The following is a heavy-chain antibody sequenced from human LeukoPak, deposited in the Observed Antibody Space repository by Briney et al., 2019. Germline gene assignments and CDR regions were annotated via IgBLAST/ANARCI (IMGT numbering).Heavy chain of an antibody. CDR2: ISGSGDRT. D-gene: IGHD6-13*01. V-gene: IGHV3-23*01. Sequence: QAGGSLRLSFAASGFTFSTYAMSWVRQAPGKGLEWVSAISGSGDRTYYADSVKGRFTISRDNSKNTLYLQMNSLRAEDTAVYYCARESSGYSSSWYGFWSYWGQGTLVTVSS. J-gene: IGHJ4*02. CDR1: GFTFSTYA. CDR3: ARESSGYSSSWYGFWSY.